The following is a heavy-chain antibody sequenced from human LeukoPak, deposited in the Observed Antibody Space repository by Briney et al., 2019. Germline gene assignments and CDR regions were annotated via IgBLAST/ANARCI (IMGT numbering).Heavy chain of an antibody. D-gene: IGHD2-8*01. Sequence: GGSLRLSCAASGFTFSSYAMTWVRQSPGKGLEWVSSIRGTGSSIYYADSVKGRFSISRDNAKNSLYLQMNSLRAEDTAVYYCARTPYCTNGICYNRYYFDFWGQGALVTVSS. CDR3: ARTPYCTNGICYNRYYFDF. CDR2: IRGTGSSI. V-gene: IGHV3-21*01. CDR1: GFTFSSYA. J-gene: IGHJ4*02.